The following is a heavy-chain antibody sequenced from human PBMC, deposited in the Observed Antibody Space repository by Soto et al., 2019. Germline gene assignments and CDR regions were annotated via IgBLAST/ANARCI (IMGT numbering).Heavy chain of an antibody. Sequence: PGGSLRLSCAASGFTVSSNYMSWVRQAPGKGLEWVSVIYSGGSTYYADSVKGRFTISSDNSKNTLYLQMNGLRAEDTAVYYCAKDRSYYYDSSGPLNWFDPWGQGTLVTVSS. D-gene: IGHD3-22*01. V-gene: IGHV3-66*01. CDR1: GFTVSSNY. CDR2: IYSGGST. CDR3: AKDRSYYYDSSGPLNWFDP. J-gene: IGHJ5*02.